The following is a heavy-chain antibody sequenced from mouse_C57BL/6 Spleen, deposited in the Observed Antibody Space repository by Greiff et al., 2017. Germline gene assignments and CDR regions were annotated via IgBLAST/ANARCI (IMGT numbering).Heavy chain of an antibody. Sequence: VQLQQSGPELVKPGASVKISCKASGYTFTDYYMNWVKQSHGKSLEWIGDINPNNGGTSYNQKFKGKATLTVDKSSSTAYMELRSLTSEDSAVYYCARNWELGGDYFDYWGQGTTLTVSS. CDR3: ARNWELGGDYFDY. D-gene: IGHD4-1*01. V-gene: IGHV1-26*01. CDR1: GYTFTDYY. CDR2: INPNNGGT. J-gene: IGHJ2*01.